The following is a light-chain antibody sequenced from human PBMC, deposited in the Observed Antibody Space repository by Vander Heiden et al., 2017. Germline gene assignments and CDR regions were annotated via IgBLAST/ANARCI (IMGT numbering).Light chain of an antibody. CDR3: QAWDSSTVV. CDR2: QDS. Sequence: SSDLPHPPSVSVSPGQTARITCSGDKLGDKYACWYQQKPGQSPVLGIYQDSKRPSGIPERFSGSNSGNTATLTISGTQAMDEAYYYCQAWDSSTVVFGGGTKLTVL. J-gene: IGLJ2*01. CDR1: KLGDKY. V-gene: IGLV3-1*01.